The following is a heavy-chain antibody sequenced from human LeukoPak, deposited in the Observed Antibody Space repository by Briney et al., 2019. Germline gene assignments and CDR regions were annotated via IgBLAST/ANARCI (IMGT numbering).Heavy chain of an antibody. CDR3: ARSDGYNPEGN. V-gene: IGHV4-59*01. D-gene: IGHD5-24*01. CDR1: GGSISSYY. J-gene: IGHJ4*02. CDR2: IYYSGST. Sequence: PSETLSLTCTVSGGSISSYYRSWIRQPPGKGLEWIGYIYYSGSTNYNPSLKSRVTISVDTSKNQFSLKLSSVTAADTAVYYCARSDGYNPEGNWGPGTLVTVSS.